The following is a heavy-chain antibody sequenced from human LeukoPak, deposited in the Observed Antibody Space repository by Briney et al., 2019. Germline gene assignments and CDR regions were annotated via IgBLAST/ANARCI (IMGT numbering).Heavy chain of an antibody. CDR3: ARDQEIYYGSGSGY. J-gene: IGHJ4*02. Sequence: GGSLRLSCVASGFTFSSYSMNWVRQAPGKGLEWVSYISSSSSPIYYADSVKGRLTISRDNAKNSLYLQMNSLRDEDTAVYYCARDQEIYYGSGSGYWGQGTLVTVSS. CDR1: GFTFSSYS. CDR2: ISSSSSPI. V-gene: IGHV3-48*02. D-gene: IGHD3-10*01.